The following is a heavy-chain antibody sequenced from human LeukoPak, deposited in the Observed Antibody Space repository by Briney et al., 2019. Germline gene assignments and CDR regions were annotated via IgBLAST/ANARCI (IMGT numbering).Heavy chain of an antibody. Sequence: GGSLRLSCAASGFTFSNSWTAWVRQAPGKGLEWVANINPDATNKYYVDSVRGRFAISRDNAKNSLYLQTSSPRAEDTAVYYCARDPAYGAVDYWGQGILVTVSS. V-gene: IGHV3-7*03. CDR1: GFTFSNSW. CDR2: INPDATNK. D-gene: IGHD2-21*01. J-gene: IGHJ4*02. CDR3: ARDPAYGAVDY.